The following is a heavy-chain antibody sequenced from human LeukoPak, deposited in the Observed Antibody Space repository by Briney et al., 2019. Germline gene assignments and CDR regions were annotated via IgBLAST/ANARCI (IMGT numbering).Heavy chain of an antibody. CDR2: FSWNSGSI. CDR1: GFTFDDYA. Sequence: PGGSLRLSCAASGFTFDDYAMHWVRQAPGKGLEWVSGFSWNSGSIGYADSVKGRFTISRDNAKNSLYLQMNSLRAEDTALYYCAKDVGESRFYFDYWGQGTLVTVSS. J-gene: IGHJ4*02. CDR3: AKDVGESRFYFDY. V-gene: IGHV3-9*01. D-gene: IGHD3-10*01.